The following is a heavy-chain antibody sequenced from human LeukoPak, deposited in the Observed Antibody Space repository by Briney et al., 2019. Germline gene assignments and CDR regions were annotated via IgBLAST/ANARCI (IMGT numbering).Heavy chain of an antibody. D-gene: IGHD2-15*01. CDR1: GFTFSSYA. Sequence: GGSLRLSCAASGFTFSSYAMHWVRQAPGKGLEWVAVISYDGSNKYYADSVKGRFTISRDNSKNTLHLQMNSLRAEDTAVYYCARDLCSGGSCYALLYWGQGTLVTVSS. J-gene: IGHJ4*02. CDR2: ISYDGSNK. V-gene: IGHV3-30*04. CDR3: ARDLCSGGSCYALLY.